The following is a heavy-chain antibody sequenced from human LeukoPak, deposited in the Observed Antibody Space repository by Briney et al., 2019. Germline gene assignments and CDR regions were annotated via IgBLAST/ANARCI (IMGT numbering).Heavy chain of an antibody. CDR2: VDYSGIT. CDR1: GGSITSYY. CDR3: ASVGSASMDV. Sequence: SETLSLTCTVSGGSITSYYWSWMRQPPGKGLEWIGYVDYSGITNYNPSLKRRLTISIDTSKNQFSLQLSSVTAADTAVYYCASVGSASMDVWGQGTTVTVSS. V-gene: IGHV4-59*01. D-gene: IGHD2-2*03. J-gene: IGHJ6*02.